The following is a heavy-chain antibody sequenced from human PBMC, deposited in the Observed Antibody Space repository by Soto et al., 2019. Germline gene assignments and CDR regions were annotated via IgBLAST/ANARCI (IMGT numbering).Heavy chain of an antibody. Sequence: PSKTLSLTCSVSGDSITTNGYYWGWIRQPPGKGLQWIGNVYWTGSTFSHPSLTSRVFISVDTSKNEFSLRLTSVTAADTAVYYCARSHYTHRLLIDYWCPGTLVTV. CDR2: VYWTGST. V-gene: IGHV4-39*01. D-gene: IGHD3-10*01. J-gene: IGHJ4*02. CDR3: ARSHYTHRLLIDY. CDR1: GDSITTNGYY.